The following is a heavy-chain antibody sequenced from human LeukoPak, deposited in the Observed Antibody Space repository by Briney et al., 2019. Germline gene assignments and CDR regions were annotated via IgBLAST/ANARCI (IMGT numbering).Heavy chain of an antibody. CDR3: ARGTSSSWHNVGGY. J-gene: IGHJ4*02. V-gene: IGHV4-61*08. CDR2: IYYSGST. CDR1: GSSISGGFY. D-gene: IGHD6-13*01. Sequence: SETLSLTCVVSGSSISGGFYWGWIRQPPGRGLEWIGYIYYSGSTNYNPSLKSRVTISVDTSKNQFSLKLSSVTAEDTAVYYCARGTSSSWHNVGGYWGQGTLVTVSS.